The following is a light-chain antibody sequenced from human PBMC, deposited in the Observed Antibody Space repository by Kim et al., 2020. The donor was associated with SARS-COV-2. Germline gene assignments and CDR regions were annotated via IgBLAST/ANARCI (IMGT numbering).Light chain of an antibody. CDR2: YAS. J-gene: IGKJ4*01. V-gene: IGKV3-15*01. Sequence: EIVMTQSPATLSVSPGERVTLSCRASQSVGSNLAWYQQRPGQVPRLLIYYASTRATGIPVRFSGSGSGTEFSLTISSLQSEDFAVYYCQQYNDWPPLTFGGGTKVDIK. CDR1: QSVGSN. CDR3: QQYNDWPPLT.